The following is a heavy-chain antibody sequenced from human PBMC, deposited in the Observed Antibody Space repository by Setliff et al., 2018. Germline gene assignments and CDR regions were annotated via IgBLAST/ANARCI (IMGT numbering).Heavy chain of an antibody. CDR1: GFNFITYG. Sequence: GASVKVSCKTSGFNFITYGFSWVRQAPGQGLEWMGWISPYSGETNNAQKFQGKLSVTADTSSKTIYMELRSLTSDDTAVYFCTTSRAPRVVLAADFDLWGQGTLVTVSS. CDR3: TTSRAPRVVLAADFDL. J-gene: IGHJ4*02. V-gene: IGHV1-18*01. D-gene: IGHD2-21*01. CDR2: ISPYSGET.